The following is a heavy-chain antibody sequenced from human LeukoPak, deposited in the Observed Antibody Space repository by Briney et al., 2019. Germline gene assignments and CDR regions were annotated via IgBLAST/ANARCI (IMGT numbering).Heavy chain of an antibody. CDR1: DGSINSYY. J-gene: IGHJ4*02. V-gene: IGHV4-59*01. CDR2: IYYNGNT. CDR3: ARDSGYSYGYDY. D-gene: IGHD5-18*01. Sequence: SETLSLTCSVSDGSINSYYWNWIRRPPGKGLEWIGYIYYNGNTNYSPSLKSRVTMSVDTSKNLFSLKVSSVTAADTAVYYCARDSGYSYGYDYWGQGTLVTVSS.